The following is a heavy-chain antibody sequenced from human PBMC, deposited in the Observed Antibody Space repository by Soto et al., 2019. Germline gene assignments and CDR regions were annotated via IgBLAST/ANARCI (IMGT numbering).Heavy chain of an antibody. CDR1: GYTFTSYY. D-gene: IGHD6-19*01. J-gene: IGHJ4*02. CDR2: INPNSGGT. Sequence: QVQLVQSGAEVKKPGASVKVSCKASGYTFTSYYMHWVRQAPGQGLEWMGWINPNSGGTNYAQKFQGWVTMTRDTSISTAYMELSMLRSDDTAVYYCARDRAGQWLFSRRNEPTYYFDYWGQGTLVTVSS. V-gene: IGHV1-2*04. CDR3: ARDRAGQWLFSRRNEPTYYFDY.